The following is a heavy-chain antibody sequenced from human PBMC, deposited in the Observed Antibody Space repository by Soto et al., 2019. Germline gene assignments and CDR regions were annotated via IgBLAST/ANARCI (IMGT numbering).Heavy chain of an antibody. CDR2: TVPIYRTA. D-gene: IGHD6-13*01. CDR3: VRDYGGKLSSS. Sequence: AVKGACNASGGTFSSYRINWVRQAPGQGLEWVGGTVPIYRTADYAQKFEGRVTITADESARTSYMELGSLKFQCTAVSYCVRDYGGKLSSSWGQGTLVTVSS. CDR1: GGTFSSYR. J-gene: IGHJ4*02. V-gene: IGHV1-69*13.